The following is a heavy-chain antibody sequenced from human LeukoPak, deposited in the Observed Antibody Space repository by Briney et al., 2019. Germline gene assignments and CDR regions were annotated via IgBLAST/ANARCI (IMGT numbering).Heavy chain of an antibody. V-gene: IGHV4-39*07. CDR2: IYYSGST. CDR3: ARTPRYYGSGSYYNWFDP. Sequence: SETLSLTCTVSGGSISSSSYYWGWIRQPPGKGLEWIGSIYYSGSTYYNPSLKSRVTISVDTSKNQFSLKLSSVTAADTAVYYCARTPRYYGSGSYYNWFDPWGQGTLVTVSS. J-gene: IGHJ5*02. CDR1: GGSISSSSYY. D-gene: IGHD3-10*01.